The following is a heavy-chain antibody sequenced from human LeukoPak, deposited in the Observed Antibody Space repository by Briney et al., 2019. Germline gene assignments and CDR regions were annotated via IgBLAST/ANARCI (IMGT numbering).Heavy chain of an antibody. CDR3: ARDLLEYSSPSLPDY. CDR2: ISSSSSTI. V-gene: IGHV3-48*04. J-gene: IGHJ4*02. Sequence: GESLRLSCAASGFTFSSYSMNWVRQAPGKGLEWVSYISSSSSTIYYADSVKGRFTISRDNAKNSLYLQMNSLRAEDTAVYYCARDLLEYSSPSLPDYWGQGTLVTVSS. D-gene: IGHD6-6*01. CDR1: GFTFSSYS.